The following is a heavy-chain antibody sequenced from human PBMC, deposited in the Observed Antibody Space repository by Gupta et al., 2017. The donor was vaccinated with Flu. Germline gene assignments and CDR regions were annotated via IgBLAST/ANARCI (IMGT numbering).Heavy chain of an antibody. CDR1: GFTFDNYA. V-gene: IGHV3-43D*04. CDR3: AKDYDSSGYDAFDA. Sequence: EVQLVESGGVVVQPGGSLRLSCAASGFTFDNYAMHWVRQAPGKGLEWVSLVSWDGGSTYYADSVRGRFAISRDNSKNSLYLQMHSLRPEDTALYYCAKDYDSSGYDAFDAWGQGTMVTVSS. J-gene: IGHJ3*01. CDR2: VSWDGGST. D-gene: IGHD3-22*01.